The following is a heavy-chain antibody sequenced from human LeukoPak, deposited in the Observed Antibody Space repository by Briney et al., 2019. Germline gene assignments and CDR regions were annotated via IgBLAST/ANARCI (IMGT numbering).Heavy chain of an antibody. CDR1: GGSISNYY. D-gene: IGHD4-11*01. CDR3: ARGGLGGITAYSNYLFDY. J-gene: IGHJ4*02. Sequence: PSETLSLTCTVSGGSISNYYWSWIRKPPGEGLEWIGYIYYSGSTNYNPSLKSRVTMSIYTSKKQFSLNLTSVTAPDTAVYISARGGLGGITAYSNYLFDYWGQGTLVTVSS. CDR2: IYYSGST. V-gene: IGHV4-59*08.